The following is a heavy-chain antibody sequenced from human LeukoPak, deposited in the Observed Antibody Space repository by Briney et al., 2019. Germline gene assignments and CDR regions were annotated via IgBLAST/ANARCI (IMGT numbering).Heavy chain of an antibody. Sequence: ASVKVSCKASGYTFTSYGINWVRQAPGQGLEWMGWISTYNGDTNYAQKFQGRVTMTKDTSISTAYMELSRLRSDDTAVYYCASTGQQLVDGDWFDPWGQGTLVTVSS. D-gene: IGHD6-13*01. CDR2: ISTYNGDT. V-gene: IGHV1-18*01. J-gene: IGHJ5*02. CDR3: ASTGQQLVDGDWFDP. CDR1: GYTFTSYG.